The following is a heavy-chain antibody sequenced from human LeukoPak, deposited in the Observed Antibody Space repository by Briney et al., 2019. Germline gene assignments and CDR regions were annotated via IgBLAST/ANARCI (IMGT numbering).Heavy chain of an antibody. D-gene: IGHD3-22*01. Sequence: PGGSLRLSCAASGFTFSSYEMNWVRQAPGKGVDWVSYISSGGDTTYYADSVKGRFTISRDNAKNSLYLQMNSLRAEDTAVYYCARDNYDTGGYYFDWGQGTLVTVSS. J-gene: IGHJ4*02. CDR1: GFTFSSYE. CDR2: ISSGGDTT. CDR3: ARDNYDTGGYYFD. V-gene: IGHV3-48*03.